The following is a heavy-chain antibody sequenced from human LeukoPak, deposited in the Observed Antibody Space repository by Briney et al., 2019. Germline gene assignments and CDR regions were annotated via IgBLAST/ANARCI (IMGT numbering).Heavy chain of an antibody. Sequence: SETLSLTCTVSGYSISGGYYWGWIRQPPGKGLEWIGSIYHSGSTYYNPSLKSRVTISVDTSKNQFSLKLSSVTAADTAVYYCARASTLYDFLDYWGQGTLVTVSS. J-gene: IGHJ4*02. D-gene: IGHD3-3*01. V-gene: IGHV4-38-2*02. CDR1: GYSISGGYY. CDR2: IYHSGST. CDR3: ARASTLYDFLDY.